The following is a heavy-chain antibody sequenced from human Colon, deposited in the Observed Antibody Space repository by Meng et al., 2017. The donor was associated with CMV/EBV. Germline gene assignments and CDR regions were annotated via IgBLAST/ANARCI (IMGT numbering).Heavy chain of an antibody. J-gene: IGHJ4*02. CDR1: GFTVSSTH. V-gene: IGHV3-66*01. CDR3: ARGYSGTSS. D-gene: IGHD1-26*01. Sequence: QVVDSGGDSVQPGGSLRLSCAASGFTVSSTHMSWVRQAPGKGLEWVSVIYSGGSTFYADSVKGRFTISRDNSKNTLYLQMNSLSAEDTAVYYCARGYSGTSSWGQGTLVTVSS. CDR2: IYSGGST.